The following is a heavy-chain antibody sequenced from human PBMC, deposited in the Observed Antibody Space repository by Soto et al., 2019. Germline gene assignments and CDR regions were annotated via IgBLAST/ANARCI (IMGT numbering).Heavy chain of an antibody. D-gene: IGHD3-9*01. CDR3: ARDRLGDYDILTGYFPYNWFDP. J-gene: IGHJ5*02. CDR2: INPNSGGT. Sequence: ASGKVCCKASGYTFTGYYMHWVRQAPGQGLEWMGWINPNSGGTNYAQKFQGRVTMTRDTSISTAYMELSRLRSDDTAVYYCARDRLGDYDILTGYFPYNWFDPWGQGTLVTVSS. CDR1: GYTFTGYY. V-gene: IGHV1-2*02.